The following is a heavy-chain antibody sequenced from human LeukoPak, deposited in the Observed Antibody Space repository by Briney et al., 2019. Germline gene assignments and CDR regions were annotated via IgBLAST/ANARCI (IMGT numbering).Heavy chain of an antibody. J-gene: IGHJ6*04. V-gene: IGHV3-23*01. D-gene: IGHD3-10*02. CDR2: SSNSDGST. Sequence: GGSLRLSCAASGFTFSSYAMSWVRQAPGKGLEWVSTSSNSDGSTYYADSVKGRFTISRDNSENTLYLQMNSLRAEDTAVYYCAELGITMIGGVWGKGTTVTISS. CDR1: GFTFSSYA. CDR3: AELGITMIGGV.